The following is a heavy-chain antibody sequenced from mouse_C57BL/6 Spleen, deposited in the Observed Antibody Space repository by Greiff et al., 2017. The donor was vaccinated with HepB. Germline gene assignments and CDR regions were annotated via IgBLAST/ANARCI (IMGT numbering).Heavy chain of an antibody. Sequence: EVHLAESGGGLVKPGGSLKLSCAASGFTFSSYTMSWVRQTPEKRLEWVATISGGGGNTYYPDSVKGRFTISRDNAKNTLYLQMSSLRSEDTALYYCARQFGYAMDYWGQGTSVTVSS. CDR3: ARQFGYAMDY. V-gene: IGHV5-9*01. J-gene: IGHJ4*01. CDR1: GFTFSSYT. CDR2: ISGGGGNT.